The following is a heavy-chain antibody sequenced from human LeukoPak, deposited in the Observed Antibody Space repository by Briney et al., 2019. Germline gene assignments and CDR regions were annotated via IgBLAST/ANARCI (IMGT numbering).Heavy chain of an antibody. V-gene: IGHV3-74*01. CDR1: GFTFSAYW. CDR2: INTDGSVT. J-gene: IGHJ5*02. D-gene: IGHD3-10*01. CDR3: AGPSFDASAMGFDP. Sequence: GGSLRLSCAASGFTFSAYWIHWVRQPPGKGLVWVSVINTDGSVTRYADSVKGRFTISRDNVKNTLYLQMNSLRAEDTAVYYRAGPSFDASAMGFDPWGQGTLVTVSS.